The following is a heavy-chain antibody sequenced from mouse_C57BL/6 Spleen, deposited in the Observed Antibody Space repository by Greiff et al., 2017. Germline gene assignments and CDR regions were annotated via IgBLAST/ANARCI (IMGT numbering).Heavy chain of an antibody. Sequence: EVQVLESGGGLVQPKGSLKLSCAASGFSFNTYAMNWVRQAPGKGLEWVARIRSKSNNYATYYADSVKDRFTISRDDSESMLYLQMNNLKTEDTAMYYCVGGDGYLAWFAYWGQGTLVTVSA. V-gene: IGHV10-1*01. CDR1: GFSFNTYA. J-gene: IGHJ3*01. CDR3: VGGDGYLAWFAY. D-gene: IGHD2-3*01. CDR2: IRSKSNNYAT.